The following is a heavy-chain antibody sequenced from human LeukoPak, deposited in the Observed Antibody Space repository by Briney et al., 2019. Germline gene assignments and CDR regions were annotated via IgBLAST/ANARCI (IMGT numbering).Heavy chain of an antibody. D-gene: IGHD5-18*01. J-gene: IGHJ6*03. CDR2: IYLDGSRA. V-gene: IGHV3-7*01. CDR3: ARSPWIQLGYYYYYYMDV. Sequence: GGSLRLSCAVSGFTFTNYWMSWARQSPGKGLEWVANIYLDGSRAYYVDSVKGRFTISRDNAKNSLYLQMNSLRAEDTAVYYCARSPWIQLGYYYYYYMDVWGKGTTVTVSS. CDR1: GFTFTNYW.